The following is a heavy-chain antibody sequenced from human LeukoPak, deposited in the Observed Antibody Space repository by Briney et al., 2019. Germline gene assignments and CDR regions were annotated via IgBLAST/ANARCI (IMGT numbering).Heavy chain of an antibody. Sequence: GASVTVSCKASGYTFTSYGISWVRQPQAQGKERMGWISVYNGNTNYSQKLQGRITMTTDTSTSTAYMKLRSLRSDDTAVYYCARDLYGYGDYVDWGQGTLVTVSS. CDR1: GYTFTSYG. J-gene: IGHJ4*02. D-gene: IGHD4-17*01. V-gene: IGHV1-18*01. CDR3: ARDLYGYGDYVD. CDR2: ISVYNGNT.